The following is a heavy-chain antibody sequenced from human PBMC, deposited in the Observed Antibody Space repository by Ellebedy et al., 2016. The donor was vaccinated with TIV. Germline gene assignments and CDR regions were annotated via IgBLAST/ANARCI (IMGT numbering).Heavy chain of an antibody. CDR1: GFTFSSYN. J-gene: IGHJ6*02. V-gene: IGHV3-48*02. Sequence: PGGSLRLSCAASGFTFSSYNMNWVRQAPGKGLEWVAYINLSSSQIYYADSVKGRFTISRDNAKKSLYLQMNSLRDEDTAVYYCARDQVVPVVYAMFGASYGMDIWGQGTTVTVSS. D-gene: IGHD2-8*02. CDR3: ARDQVVPVVYAMFGASYGMDI. CDR2: INLSSSQI.